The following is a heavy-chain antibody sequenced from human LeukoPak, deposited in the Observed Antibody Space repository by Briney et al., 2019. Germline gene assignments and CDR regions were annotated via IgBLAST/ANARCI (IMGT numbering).Heavy chain of an antibody. CDR2: IGGPGET. CDR1: GFTFDVHA. J-gene: IGHJ4*02. V-gene: IGHV3-23*01. D-gene: IGHD3-16*01. CDR3: AKDWTSHNGVYDCLDF. Sequence: GGSLRLSCAASGFTFDVHAMTWVRQAPGKGPEWVATIGGPGETFYADSVRGRFTISRDNSRYTLYLQMNRLRAEDSALYYCAKDWTSHNGVYDCLDFWGQGTQVTVSS.